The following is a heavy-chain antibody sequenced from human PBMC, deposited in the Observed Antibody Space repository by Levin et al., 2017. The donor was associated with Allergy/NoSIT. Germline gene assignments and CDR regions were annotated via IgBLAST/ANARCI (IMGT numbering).Heavy chain of an antibody. J-gene: IGHJ4*02. CDR3: ARIEFEGSGSYYFKY. CDR2: IYYSGST. D-gene: IGHD3-10*01. Sequence: PSETLSLTCTVSGGSISSSSYYWGWLRRPPGTGLEWIGSIYYSGSTYYNPSLKSRVTISVDTSQHQFFLKLNSVTAADTAVYYCARIEFEGSGSYYFKYWGQGTLVTVSS. V-gene: IGHV4-39*01. CDR1: GGSISSSSYY.